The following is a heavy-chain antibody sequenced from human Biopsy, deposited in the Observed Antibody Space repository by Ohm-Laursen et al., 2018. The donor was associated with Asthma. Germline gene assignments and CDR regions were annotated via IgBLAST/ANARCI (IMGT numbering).Heavy chain of an antibody. CDR2: IYYSGTT. D-gene: IGHD6-13*01. J-gene: IGHJ4*02. CDR3: VRGSSSWHHGPFHYYYGLDF. Sequence: SETLSLTCSLSSGSGGYMRSGNYYWGWIRQPPGKGLEWVGSIYYSGTTYYNPSLESRVTVSADTSKNQFSLKLTSVTAADTAVYYCVRGSSSWHHGPFHYYYGLDFWGQGTLVTVSS. CDR1: SGSGGYMRSGNYY. V-gene: IGHV4-39*01.